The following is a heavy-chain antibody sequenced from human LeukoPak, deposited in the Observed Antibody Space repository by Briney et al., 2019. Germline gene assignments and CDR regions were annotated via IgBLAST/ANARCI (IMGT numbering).Heavy chain of an antibody. J-gene: IGHJ4*02. CDR3: ARDLGPALRYFDWSTRHPFAY. Sequence: ASVKVSCKASGYTFTGYYMHWVRQAPGQGLEWMGWINPNGGGTNYAQKFQGRVTMTRDTSISTAYMELSRLRSDDTAVYYCARDLGPALRYFDWSTRHPFAYWGQGTLVTVSS. V-gene: IGHV1-2*02. CDR2: INPNGGGT. D-gene: IGHD3-9*01. CDR1: GYTFTGYY.